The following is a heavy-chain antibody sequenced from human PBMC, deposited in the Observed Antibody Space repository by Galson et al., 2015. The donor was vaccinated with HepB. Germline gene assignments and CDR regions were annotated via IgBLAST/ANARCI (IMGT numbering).Heavy chain of an antibody. Sequence: SLRLSCAASGSTFSSYAMSWVRQAPGKGLEWVSAISGSGGSTYYADSVKGRFTISRDNSKNTLYPQMNSLRAEDTAVYYCAKDQTAWIQQADYWGQGTLAPASS. D-gene: IGHD5-18*01. CDR1: GSTFSSYA. V-gene: IGHV3-23*01. J-gene: IGHJ4*02. CDR3: AKDQTAWIQQADY. CDR2: ISGSGGST.